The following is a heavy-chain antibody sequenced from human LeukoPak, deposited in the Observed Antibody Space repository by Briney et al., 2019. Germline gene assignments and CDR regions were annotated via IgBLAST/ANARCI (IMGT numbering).Heavy chain of an antibody. D-gene: IGHD4-17*01. CDR3: AKDLYGDYGHFDY. CDR2: ISWNSGSI. V-gene: IGHV3-9*01. CDR1: GFTFDDYA. J-gene: IGHJ4*02. Sequence: PGGSLRLSCAASGFTFDDYAMHWVRQAPGKGLEWVSGISWNSGSIGYADSVKGRFTISRDNAKNSLYLQMNSLRAEDTALYYCAKDLYGDYGHFDYWGQGTLVTVSS.